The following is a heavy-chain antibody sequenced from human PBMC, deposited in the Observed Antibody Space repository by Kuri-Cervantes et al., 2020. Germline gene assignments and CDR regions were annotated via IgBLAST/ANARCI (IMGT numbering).Heavy chain of an antibody. J-gene: IGHJ4*02. CDR2: INAGNGNT. CDR3: ARIWEGRRVATIWKRSPVYMGY. Sequence: GGSLRLSCKGSGYSFTSYWIGWVRQAPGQRLEWMGWINAGNGNTKYSQKFQGRVTITRDTSASTAYMELSSLRSEDTAVYYCARIWEGRRVATIWKRSPVYMGYWGQGTLVTVSS. CDR1: GYSFTSYW. D-gene: IGHD5-12*01. V-gene: IGHV1-3*01.